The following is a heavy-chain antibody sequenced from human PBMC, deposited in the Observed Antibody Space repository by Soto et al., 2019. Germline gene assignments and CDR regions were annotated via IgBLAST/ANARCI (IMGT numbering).Heavy chain of an antibody. V-gene: IGHV3-21*01. CDR3: ARDLVGAASDY. CDR1: GFTFSDYW. Sequence: GGSLRLSCAGSGFTFSDYWMNWVRQAPGKGLEWVSSISSSSSYIYYADSVKGRFTISRDNAKNSLYLQMNSLRAEDTAVYYCARDLVGAASDYWGQGTLVTVSS. J-gene: IGHJ4*02. D-gene: IGHD1-26*01. CDR2: ISSSSSYI.